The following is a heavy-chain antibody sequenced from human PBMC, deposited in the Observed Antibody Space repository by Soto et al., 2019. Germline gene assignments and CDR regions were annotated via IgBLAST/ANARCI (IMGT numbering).Heavy chain of an antibody. CDR1: GYTLSDLS. Sequence: ASVKVSCKVSGYTLSDLSMHWVRQAPGQGLEWMGCIDPEGGETIYAQKFQGRVTMTRDTSTSTAYMELSRLRSDDTAVYYCARAGYSYDHDAFDIWGQGTMVTVSS. CDR2: IDPEGGET. J-gene: IGHJ3*02. V-gene: IGHV1-24*01. CDR3: ARAGYSYDHDAFDI. D-gene: IGHD5-18*01.